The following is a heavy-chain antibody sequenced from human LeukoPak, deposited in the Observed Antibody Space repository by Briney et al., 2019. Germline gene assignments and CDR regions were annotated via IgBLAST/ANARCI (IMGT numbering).Heavy chain of an antibody. D-gene: IGHD3-22*01. J-gene: IGHJ4*02. CDR2: ILFDGSNK. CDR1: GFTFRSFG. CDR3: AKGDPITMIVVANGGDY. V-gene: IGHV3-30*18. Sequence: GGSLRPSWGASGFTFRSFGLDWVRQAPGQGLEGGAVILFDGSNKYYADSVKGRFTISRDNSKNTLYLQMNSLRAEDTAVYYCAKGDPITMIVVANGGDYWGQGTLVTVSS.